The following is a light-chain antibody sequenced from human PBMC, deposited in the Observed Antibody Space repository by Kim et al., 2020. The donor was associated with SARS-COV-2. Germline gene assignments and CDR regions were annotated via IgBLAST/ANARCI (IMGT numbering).Light chain of an antibody. J-gene: IGKJ2*01. CDR2: AAS. Sequence: SASVGDRVTITWRASQSISTWLAWYQQKPGKAPKLLIYAASSLESGVPARFSGSGSGTEFTLTISSLQPDDFATYYCQQYNSYSGTFGQGTKLEI. V-gene: IGKV1-5*01. CDR1: QSISTW. CDR3: QQYNSYSGT.